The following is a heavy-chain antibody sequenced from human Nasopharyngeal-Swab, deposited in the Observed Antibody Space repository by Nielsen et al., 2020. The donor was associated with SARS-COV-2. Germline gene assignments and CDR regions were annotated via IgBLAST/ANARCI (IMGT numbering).Heavy chain of an antibody. Sequence: SETLSLTCTVSGGSISSSYYWGWIRQPPGKELEWIGNIYYSGSPYYNPSLQSRVTISVDTSKNQFSLRLSSVTAADTAVYYCAILSSGWPRRFDYWGQGTLVTVSS. CDR2: IYYSGSP. CDR3: AILSSGWPRRFDY. CDR1: GGSISSSYY. D-gene: IGHD6-19*01. J-gene: IGHJ4*02. V-gene: IGHV4-39*01.